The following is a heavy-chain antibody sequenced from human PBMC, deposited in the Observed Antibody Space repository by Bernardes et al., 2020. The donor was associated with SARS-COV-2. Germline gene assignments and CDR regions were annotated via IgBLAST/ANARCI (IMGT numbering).Heavy chain of an antibody. CDR3: ARGYYYDSSGYYQYNWFDP. CDR2: IWYDGSNK. CDR1: GFTFSSYG. D-gene: IGHD3-22*01. Sequence: GGSLRLSCAASGFTFSSYGMHWVRQAPGKGLEWVAVIWYDGSNKYYADSVKGRFTISRDNSKNTLYLQMNSLRAEDTAVYYCARGYYYDSSGYYQYNWFDPWGQGTLVTVSS. J-gene: IGHJ5*02. V-gene: IGHV3-33*01.